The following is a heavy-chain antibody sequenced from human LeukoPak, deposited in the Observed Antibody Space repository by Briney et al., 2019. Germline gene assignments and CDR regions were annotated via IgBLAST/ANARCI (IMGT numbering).Heavy chain of an antibody. D-gene: IGHD3-16*02. CDR3: ARLRDDYVWGSYRYLDY. CDR1: GYTFTGYY. CDR2: INPNSGGT. J-gene: IGHJ4*02. Sequence: GASVKVSCKASGYTFTGYYMHWVRQAPGQGLEWMGWINPNSGGTNYAQKFQGRVTMTRDTSISTAYMELSRLRSDDTAVYYCARLRDDYVWGSYRYLDYWGQGTLVTVSS. V-gene: IGHV1-2*02.